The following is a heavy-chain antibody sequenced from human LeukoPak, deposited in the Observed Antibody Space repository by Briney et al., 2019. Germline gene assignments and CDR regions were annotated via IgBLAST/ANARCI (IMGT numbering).Heavy chain of an antibody. CDR1: GFTYSSHA. CDR2: ISFDGRNQ. V-gene: IGHV3-30*04. CDR3: ATQAQGYNSYCDY. Sequence: GGSLRLSCAATGFTYSSHAMHWVRQAPGKGLEWVATISFDGRNQYNADSVKGRFTISRDNSKNTLFLQMNNLRPEDAAVYYCATQAQGYNSYCDYWGQGTLVTVSS. J-gene: IGHJ4*02. D-gene: IGHD5-24*01.